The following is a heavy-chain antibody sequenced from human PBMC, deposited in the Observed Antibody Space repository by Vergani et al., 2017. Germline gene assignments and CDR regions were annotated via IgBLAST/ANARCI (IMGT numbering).Heavy chain of an antibody. CDR1: GYTFTSYG. D-gene: IGHD2-2*01. V-gene: IGHV1-18*01. CDR2: ISAYIGNT. Sequence: QVQLVQSGAEVKKPGASVKVSCKASGYTFTSYGISWVRQAPGQGLEWMGWISAYIGNTNYAQKLQGRVTMTTDTSTSTAYMELRSLRSDDTAVYYCARDPDIVVVPAAPYYYYYYGMDVWGQGTTVTVSS. CDR3: ARDPDIVVVPAAPYYYYYYGMDV. J-gene: IGHJ6*02.